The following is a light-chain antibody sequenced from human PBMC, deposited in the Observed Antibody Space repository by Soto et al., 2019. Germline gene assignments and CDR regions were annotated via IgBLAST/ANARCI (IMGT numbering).Light chain of an antibody. V-gene: IGKV3-20*01. CDR2: GAS. CDR1: QSVGSSY. Sequence: EIVLTQSPGTLSLSPGERATLSCRASQSVGSSYLAWYQQKPGQAPRPLIYGASIRATGVPDRFISSGSGTDFTIPISRLEAEDFAVYYCQQHGNSPPYTFGQGTKLEIK. J-gene: IGKJ2*01. CDR3: QQHGNSPPYT.